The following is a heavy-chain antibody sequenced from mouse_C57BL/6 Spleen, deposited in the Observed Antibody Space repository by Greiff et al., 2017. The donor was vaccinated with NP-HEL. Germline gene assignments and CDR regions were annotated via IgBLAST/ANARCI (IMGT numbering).Heavy chain of an antibody. J-gene: IGHJ4*01. CDR1: GYTFTSYW. Sequence: VKLQQPGAELVRPGSSVKLSCKASGYTFTSYWMHWVKQRPIQGLEWIGNIDPSDSETHYNQKFKDKATLTVDKSSSTAYMQLSSLTSEDSAVYYCALIYYDYLYAMDYWGQGTSVTVSS. CDR3: ALIYYDYLYAMDY. CDR2: IDPSDSET. D-gene: IGHD2-4*01. V-gene: IGHV1-52*01.